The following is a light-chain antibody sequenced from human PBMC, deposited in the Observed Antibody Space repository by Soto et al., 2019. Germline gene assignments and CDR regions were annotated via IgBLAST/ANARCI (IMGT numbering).Light chain of an antibody. V-gene: IGLV1-40*01. CDR1: SSNIGALYD. CDR2: DNN. J-gene: IGLJ2*01. Sequence: VLTQPPSVSGAPGQRVTVSCTGSSSNIGALYDVNWYQQLPGTAPKLLIYDNNNRPSGVPDRFSGSKSGTSASLAITGLQAEDEADYYCQSYDNSLSGHVVFGGGTKVTVL. CDR3: QSYDNSLSGHVV.